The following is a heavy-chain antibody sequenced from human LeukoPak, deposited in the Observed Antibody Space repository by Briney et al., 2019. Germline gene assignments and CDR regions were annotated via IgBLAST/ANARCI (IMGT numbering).Heavy chain of an antibody. V-gene: IGHV3-30*04. CDR3: ARDRRYSRSIELYYYYYGMDV. Sequence: PGGALRLSCAASGFSFSRYAMHWVRQAPGKGLGWVAVISYDGSNKYYADSVKGPFTISRDNSKNTLYLQMNRLRAEDTAVYYCARDRRYSRSIELYYYYYGMDVWGQGTTVTVSS. CDR2: ISYDGSNK. CDR1: GFSFSRYA. D-gene: IGHD6-13*01. J-gene: IGHJ6*02.